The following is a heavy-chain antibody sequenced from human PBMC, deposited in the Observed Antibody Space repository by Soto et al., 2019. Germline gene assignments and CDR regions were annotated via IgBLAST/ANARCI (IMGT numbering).Heavy chain of an antibody. V-gene: IGHV4-4*02. CDR3: ASKFGELFADAFDI. Sequence: SETLSLTCTVSNASISIRKWWSWVRQTRGKGLWCSGEIYRSGSIYHNPSLRSRVTMSVDKSHNNFSLKTTSVTAAVTALYYCASKFGELFADAFDIWGHGTVVP. J-gene: IGHJ3*02. CDR2: IYRSGSI. CDR1: NASISIRKW. D-gene: IGHD3-10*01.